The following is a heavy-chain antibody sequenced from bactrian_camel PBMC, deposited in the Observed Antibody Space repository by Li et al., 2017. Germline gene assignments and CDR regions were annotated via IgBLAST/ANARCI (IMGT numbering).Heavy chain of an antibody. CDR1: GLSVSDFS. CDR2: IRRDDLT. Sequence: HVQLVESGGGAVQAGESLTISCAASGLSVSDFSMAWFRQSPGKEREGVAAIRRDDLTAYTDSVKGRFTISKDNAGNSLFLHMTNLKPEDTAMYYCAAAPETLWVRVLDFGHWGQGTQVTVS. CDR3: AAAPETLWVRVLDFGH. V-gene: IGHV3S55*01. D-gene: IGHD3*01. J-gene: IGHJ6*01.